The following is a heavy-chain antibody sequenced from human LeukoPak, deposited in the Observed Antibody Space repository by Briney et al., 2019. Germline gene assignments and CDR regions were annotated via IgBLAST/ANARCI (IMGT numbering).Heavy chain of an antibody. CDR1: GGSISSYY. J-gene: IGHJ6*03. Sequence: SETLSLTCTVSGGSISSYYWSWIRQPPGKGLEWIGYIYYSGSTNYNPSLKSRVTISVDTSKNQFSLKLSSVTAADTAAYYCARVSTVTTYNYYYYYMDVWGKGTTVTVSS. D-gene: IGHD4-11*01. V-gene: IGHV4-59*01. CDR2: IYYSGST. CDR3: ARVSTVTTYNYYYYYMDV.